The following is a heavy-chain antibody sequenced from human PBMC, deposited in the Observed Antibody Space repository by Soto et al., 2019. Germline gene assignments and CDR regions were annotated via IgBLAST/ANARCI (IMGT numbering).Heavy chain of an antibody. D-gene: IGHD1-7*01. J-gene: IGHJ4*02. CDR2: INTSGNT. CDR1: GGSITSYR. CDR3: ARESGDNWDYEAY. Sequence: SETLSLTCKVSGGSITSYRWSWIRQSAGKGLEWIGRINTSGNTLYNPSLKSRVTVSIDTSQNQFFLTVTSVTAADSAVYYCARESGDNWDYEAYWGQGTPGTVSS. V-gene: IGHV4-4*07.